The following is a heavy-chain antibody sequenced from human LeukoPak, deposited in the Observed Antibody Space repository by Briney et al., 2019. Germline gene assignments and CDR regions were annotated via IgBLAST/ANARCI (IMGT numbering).Heavy chain of an antibody. CDR1: GFTFSNYG. CDR3: AREMATTDAFDI. D-gene: IGHD5-24*01. Sequence: GGSLRLSCAASGFTFSNYGMHWVRQAPGKGLEWVAVIWYDGSNKYYADSVKGRFTISRDNSKNTLYLQMNSLRAEDTAVYYCAREMATTDAFDIWGQGTMATVS. J-gene: IGHJ3*02. V-gene: IGHV3-33*01. CDR2: IWYDGSNK.